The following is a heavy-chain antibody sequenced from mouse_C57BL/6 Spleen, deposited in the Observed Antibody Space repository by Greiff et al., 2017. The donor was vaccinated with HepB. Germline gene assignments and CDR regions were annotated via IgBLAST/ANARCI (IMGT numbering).Heavy chain of an antibody. J-gene: IGHJ4*01. Sequence: VQLQQSGPELVKPGASVKISCKASGYTFTDYYMNWVKQSHGKSLEWIGDINPNNGGTSYNQKFKGKATLTVDKSSSTAYMELRSLTSEDSAVYYCARGGFITTALDYWGQGTSVTVSS. CDR2: INPNNGGT. CDR3: ARGGFITTALDY. D-gene: IGHD1-1*01. V-gene: IGHV1-26*01. CDR1: GYTFTDYY.